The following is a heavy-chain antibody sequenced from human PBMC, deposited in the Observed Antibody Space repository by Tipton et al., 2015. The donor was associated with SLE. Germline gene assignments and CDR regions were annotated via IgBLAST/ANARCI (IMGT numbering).Heavy chain of an antibody. CDR3: ARLHGYSYGLNWFAP. J-gene: IGHJ5*02. D-gene: IGHD5-18*01. Sequence: TLSLTCTVSGGSVSSSSKYWAWIRQPPGKGLEWIGSIYYTGTTTYYNSFLKSRVTMSVETSKNQFSLRLTSVIAADTAVYYCARLHGYSYGLNWFAPWGQGTLISVSS. CDR2: IYYTGTTT. V-gene: IGHV4-39*07. CDR1: GGSVSSSSKY.